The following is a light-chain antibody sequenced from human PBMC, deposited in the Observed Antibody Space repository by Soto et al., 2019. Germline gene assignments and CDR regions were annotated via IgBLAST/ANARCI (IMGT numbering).Light chain of an antibody. CDR1: GSNVGTYS. CDR2: DST. CDR3: AAWDDSLSGVV. V-gene: IGLV1-51*01. Sequence: QSVLTQPPSVSAAPGQKVTISCSGSGSNVGTYSVSWYQHLPGTAPKLLIYDSTTRPSGIPDRFSGSKSGTSATLGITGLRTEDEADYYCAAWDDSLSGVVFGGGTKLTVL. J-gene: IGLJ3*02.